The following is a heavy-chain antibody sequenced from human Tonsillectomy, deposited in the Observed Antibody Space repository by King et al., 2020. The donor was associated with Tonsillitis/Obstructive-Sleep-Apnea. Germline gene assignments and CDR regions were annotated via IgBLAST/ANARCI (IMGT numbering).Heavy chain of an antibody. Sequence: QLVQSGAEVKKPGESLRISCKGSGYSFTSYWITWVRQMPGKGLEWMGRIDPSDSYTNYSPSFQGHVIISADKSISTAYLQWSSLKASVIAMYYCARVDCSSASCYTENWFDLWGQGTLVTVSS. CDR3: ARVDCSSASCYTENWFDL. CDR1: GYSFTSYW. V-gene: IGHV5-10-1*03. D-gene: IGHD2-2*02. CDR2: IDPSDSYT. J-gene: IGHJ5*02.